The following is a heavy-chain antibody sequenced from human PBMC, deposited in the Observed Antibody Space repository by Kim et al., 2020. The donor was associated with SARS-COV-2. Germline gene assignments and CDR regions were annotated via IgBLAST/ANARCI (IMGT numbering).Heavy chain of an antibody. V-gene: IGHV1-69*01. CDR3: ARGTHGDYYFDY. Sequence: NYAQKFQGRVTITADESTSTAHMARSSMRSEDTAVYYCARGTHGDYYFDYWGQGTLVTVSS. J-gene: IGHJ4*02. D-gene: IGHD4-17*01.